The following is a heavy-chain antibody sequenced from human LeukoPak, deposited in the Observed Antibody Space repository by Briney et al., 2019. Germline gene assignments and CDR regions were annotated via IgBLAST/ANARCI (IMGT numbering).Heavy chain of an antibody. J-gene: IGHJ4*02. CDR3: ARDYLGSGYFDY. CDR1: GGTFSSYA. Sequence: GASVKVSCKASGGTFSSYAISWVRQAPGQGLEWIGRIIPIFGTANYAQKFQGRVTITTDESTSTAYMELSSLRSEDTAVYYCARDYLGSGYFDYWGQGTLVTVSS. CDR2: IIPIFGTA. D-gene: IGHD2-8*02. V-gene: IGHV1-69*05.